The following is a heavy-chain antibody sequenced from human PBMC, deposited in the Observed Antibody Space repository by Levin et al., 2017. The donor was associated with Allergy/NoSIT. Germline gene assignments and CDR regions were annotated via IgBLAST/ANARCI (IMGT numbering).Heavy chain of an antibody. Sequence: SCAASGFTFDDYAMHWVRQAPGKGLEWVSGIRWNSGSIGYADSVNGRFTISRDNAKNSLYLQMNSLRTEDTALYYCARDNIGLPDAFDIWGQGTMVIVSS. D-gene: IGHD3-10*01. V-gene: IGHV3-9*01. CDR1: GFTFDDYA. CDR3: ARDNIGLPDAFDI. J-gene: IGHJ3*02. CDR2: IRWNSGSI.